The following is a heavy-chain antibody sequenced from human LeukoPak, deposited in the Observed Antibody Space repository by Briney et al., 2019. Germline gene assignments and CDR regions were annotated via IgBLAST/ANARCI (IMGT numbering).Heavy chain of an antibody. Sequence: GGSLRLSCAASGFTFTDYWMHWVRQAPGKGLVWVSRVNSDGSVTTYANSVKGRFTISRDNARKMIYLQMNSLRDEDTALYYCSRDLTAWGQGTLVTVSS. J-gene: IGHJ4*02. CDR3: SRDLTA. CDR2: VNSDGSVT. CDR1: GFTFTDYW. V-gene: IGHV3-74*01. D-gene: IGHD1-20*01.